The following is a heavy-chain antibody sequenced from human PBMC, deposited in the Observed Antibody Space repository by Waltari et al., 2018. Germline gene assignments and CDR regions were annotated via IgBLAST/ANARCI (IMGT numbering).Heavy chain of an antibody. CDR3: ARDSERGGYYYYGMDV. D-gene: IGHD1-1*01. Sequence: QLPGKGLEWIGYIYYSGSTNYNPSLKSRVTISVDTSKNQFSLKLSSVTAADTAVYYCARDSERGGYYYYGMDVWGQGTTVTVSS. CDR2: IYYSGST. V-gene: IGHV4-59*01. J-gene: IGHJ6*02.